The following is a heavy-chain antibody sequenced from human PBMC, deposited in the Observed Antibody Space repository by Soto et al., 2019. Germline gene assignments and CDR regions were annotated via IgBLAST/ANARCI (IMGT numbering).Heavy chain of an antibody. CDR2: INPSGST. CDR3: ARGARDYYDSSGYYWYFDL. V-gene: IGHV4-34*01. Sequence: QVQLQQWGAGLLKPSETLSLTCAVYGGSFSGYYWSWIRQPPGKGLEWIGEINPSGSTNYNPSLKSRVTISVDTSKNQFSLKLSSVTAADTAVYYCARGARDYYDSSGYYWYFDLWGRGTLVTVSS. CDR1: GGSFSGYY. D-gene: IGHD3-22*01. J-gene: IGHJ2*01.